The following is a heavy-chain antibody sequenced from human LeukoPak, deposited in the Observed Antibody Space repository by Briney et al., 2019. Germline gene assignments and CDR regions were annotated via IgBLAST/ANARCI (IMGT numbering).Heavy chain of an antibody. CDR1: GGSFSGYY. J-gene: IGHJ4*02. V-gene: IGHV4-34*01. Sequence: ETLSLTCAVYGGSFSGYYWSWIRQPPGKGLEWIGEINHSGSTNYNPSLKSRVTISVDTSKNQFSLKLSSVTAADTAVYYCARGGGKGSSWYWSGIDYWGLGTLVTVSS. D-gene: IGHD6-13*01. CDR2: INHSGST. CDR3: ARGGGKGSSWYWSGIDY.